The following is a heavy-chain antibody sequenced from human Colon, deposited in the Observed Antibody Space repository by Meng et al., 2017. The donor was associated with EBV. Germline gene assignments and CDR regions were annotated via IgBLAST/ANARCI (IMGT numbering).Heavy chain of an antibody. J-gene: IGHJ4*02. D-gene: IGHD2-2*01. CDR1: GFIFTSYA. CDR3: ARFYCSSTSCPHVLFDY. V-gene: IGHV1-18*01. Sequence: VPLVQSGAEVKKPGASVKVSCEASGFIFTSYAISWVRQAPGQGLQYMGWISAYNGNTNYAQELQGRVTMTTDTSTSTAYMELRSLRFDDTAVYYCARFYCSSTSCPHVLFDYWGQGTLVTVSS. CDR2: ISAYNGNT.